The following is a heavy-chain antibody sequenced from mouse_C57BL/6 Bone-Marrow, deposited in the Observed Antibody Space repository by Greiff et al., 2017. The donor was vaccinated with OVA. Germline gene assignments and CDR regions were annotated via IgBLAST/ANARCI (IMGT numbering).Heavy chain of an antibody. J-gene: IGHJ4*01. V-gene: IGHV5-17*01. CDR3: ARLLHYYAMDY. CDR2: ISSGSSTI. D-gene: IGHD1-1*01. Sequence: DVMLVESGGGLVKPGGSLKLSCAASGFTFSDYGMHWVRQAPEKGLEWVAYISSGSSTIYYADTVKGRFTIFRDNAKNTLFLQMTSLRSEDTAMYYCARLLHYYAMDYWGQGTSVTVSS. CDR1: GFTFSDYG.